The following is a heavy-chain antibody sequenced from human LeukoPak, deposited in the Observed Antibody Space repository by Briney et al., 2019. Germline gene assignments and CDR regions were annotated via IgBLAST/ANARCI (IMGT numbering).Heavy chain of an antibody. CDR3: AGWPDPYIMGATNDAFDI. CDR2: IYTSGST. D-gene: IGHD1-26*01. V-gene: IGHV4-4*07. J-gene: IGHJ3*02. CDR1: GGSISSYY. Sequence: SETLSLTCTVSGGSISSYYWSWIRQPAGKGLEWIGRIYTSGSTNYNPSLKSRVTMSVDTSKNQFSLKLSSVTAADTAVYYCAGWPDPYIMGATNDAFDIWGQGTMVTVSS.